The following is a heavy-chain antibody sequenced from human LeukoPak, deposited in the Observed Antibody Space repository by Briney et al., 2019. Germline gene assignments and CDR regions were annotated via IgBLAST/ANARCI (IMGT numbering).Heavy chain of an antibody. Sequence: GGSLRLSCAASGCTFSSYSMNWVRPAAGKGLEWVSSISSISRYIYYADSVKGRFTISRDNAKNSLYLQMNSLRAEDTAVYYCARDPSTIYNSGSYGDYWGQGTLVTVSS. CDR3: ARDPSTIYNSGSYGDY. V-gene: IGHV3-21*01. CDR2: ISSISRYI. D-gene: IGHD1-26*01. J-gene: IGHJ4*02. CDR1: GCTFSSYS.